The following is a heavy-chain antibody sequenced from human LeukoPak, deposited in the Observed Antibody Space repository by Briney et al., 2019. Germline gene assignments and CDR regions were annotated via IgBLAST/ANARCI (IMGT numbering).Heavy chain of an antibody. CDR1: GYTFSNYD. Sequence: ASVKVSCKASGYTFSNYDVTWVRQAPGQGLEYMGWMNPNSGNTGFAQKFRGRVTMTSDASTTSAFMELMRLTSEDTAVYYCTRAVRNRLLSEYWGQGTRITVSS. CDR3: TRAVRNRLLSEY. J-gene: IGHJ4*02. V-gene: IGHV1-8*01. D-gene: IGHD2-2*01. CDR2: MNPNSGNT.